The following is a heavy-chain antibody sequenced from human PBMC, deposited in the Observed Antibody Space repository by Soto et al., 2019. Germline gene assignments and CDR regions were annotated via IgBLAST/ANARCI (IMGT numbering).Heavy chain of an antibody. J-gene: IGHJ5*02. D-gene: IGHD3-22*01. CDR2: IYYSGST. CDR3: ARAVSSGYYYERRSFDP. CDR1: GGSISSSSFH. Sequence: PSETLSLTCTVSGGSISSSSFHWGWIRQPPGKGLEWIGSIYYSGSTYYSPSLKSRVTISVDTSKNQFSLKLSSVTAADTAVYYCARAVSSGYYYERRSFDPWGQGTLVT. V-gene: IGHV4-39*07.